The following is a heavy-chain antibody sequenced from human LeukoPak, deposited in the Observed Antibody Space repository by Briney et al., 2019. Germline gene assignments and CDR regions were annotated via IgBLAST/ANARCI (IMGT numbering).Heavy chain of an antibody. D-gene: IGHD6-6*01. CDR1: GGSFSGHY. V-gene: IGHV4-34*01. CDR2: INHSGIT. Sequence: KPSETLSLTCAVYGGSFSGHYWSWIRQPPGKGLEWIAEINHSGITNYNPSLKSRLTIPVDTSKNQFSLKLNSVTAADTAVYYCARRRDSSALFYSYYYMDVWGKGTTVTVSS. J-gene: IGHJ6*03. CDR3: ARRRDSSALFYSYYYMDV.